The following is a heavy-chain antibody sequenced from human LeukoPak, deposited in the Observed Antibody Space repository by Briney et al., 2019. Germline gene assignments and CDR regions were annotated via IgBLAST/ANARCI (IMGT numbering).Heavy chain of an antibody. Sequence: SSETLSLTCTVSGYSISSGYYWGWIRQPPGKGLEWIGSIYHSGSTYYNPSLKSRVTISVDTSKNQFSLKLSSVTAADTAVYYCASGSSSWYDNWFDPWGQGTLVTVSS. CDR1: GYSISSGYY. V-gene: IGHV4-38-2*02. J-gene: IGHJ5*02. CDR2: IYHSGST. D-gene: IGHD6-13*01. CDR3: ASGSSSWYDNWFDP.